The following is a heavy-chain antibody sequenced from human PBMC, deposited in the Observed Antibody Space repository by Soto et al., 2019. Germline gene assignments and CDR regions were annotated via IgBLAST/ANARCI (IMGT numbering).Heavy chain of an antibody. CDR1: CGSFSGYY. D-gene: IGHD6-6*01. V-gene: IGHV4-34*01. CDR2: INHSGST. CDR3: ARAIVGVGYHSSSSRYYYYYMDV. J-gene: IGHJ6*03. Sequence: PSETLSLTCAVYCGSFSGYYWSWIRQPPGKGLEWIGEINHSGSTNYNPSLKSRVTISVDTSKNQFSLKLSSVTAADTAVYYCARAIVGVGYHSSSSRYYYYYMDVWGKGTTVTVSS.